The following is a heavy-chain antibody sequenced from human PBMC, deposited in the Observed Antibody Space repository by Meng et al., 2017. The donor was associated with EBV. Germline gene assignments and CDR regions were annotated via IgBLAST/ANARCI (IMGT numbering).Heavy chain of an antibody. D-gene: IGHD6-19*01. CDR2: VHYTGST. J-gene: IGHJ5*02. CDR1: GDSISSFYY. V-gene: IGHV4-39*01. Sequence: LHLLESAPGQVKPSETLSLTCTVSGDSISSFYYWGWIRQPPGRGLEWIGSVHYTGSTYYSPSLKSRVTVSVDTSKNQFSLRLTSVTAADTAVYYCARPFPSWQSPRLDPFGAWGQGTLVTVSS. CDR3: ARPFPSWQSPRLDPFGA.